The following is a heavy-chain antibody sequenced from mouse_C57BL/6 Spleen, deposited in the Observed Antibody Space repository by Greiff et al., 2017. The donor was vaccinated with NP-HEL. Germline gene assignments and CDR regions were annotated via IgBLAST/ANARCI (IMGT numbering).Heavy chain of an antibody. CDR1: GYTFTSYD. CDR3: AASPFITTVVVDY. D-gene: IGHD1-1*01. Sequence: QVQLKESGPELVKPGASVKLSCKASGYTFTSYDINWVKQRPGQGLEWIGWIYPRDGSTKYNEKFKGKATLTVDTSSSTAYMELHSLTSEDSAVYFCAASPFITTVVVDYWGQGTTLTVSS. J-gene: IGHJ2*01. V-gene: IGHV1-85*01. CDR2: IYPRDGST.